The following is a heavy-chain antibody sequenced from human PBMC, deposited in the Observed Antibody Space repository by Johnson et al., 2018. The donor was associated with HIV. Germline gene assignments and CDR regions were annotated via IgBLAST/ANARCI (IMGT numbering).Heavy chain of an antibody. CDR1: GFTFSSYD. D-gene: IGHD5-24*01. CDR3: ARAIGDGYPGMKAFDI. CDR2: IGTAGDT. J-gene: IGHJ3*02. Sequence: VQLVESGGGVVQPGRSLRLSCAASGFTFSSYDMHWVRQATGKGLEWVSAIGTAGDTYYPGPVTGRWTLSKETDKNSLYLQRNSLRAGDTAGYYCARAIGDGYPGMKAFDIWGQGTMVTVSS. V-gene: IGHV3-13*01.